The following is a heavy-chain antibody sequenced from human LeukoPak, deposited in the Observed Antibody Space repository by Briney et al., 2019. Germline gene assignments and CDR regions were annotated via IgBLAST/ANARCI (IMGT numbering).Heavy chain of an antibody. V-gene: IGHV3-23*01. D-gene: IGHD2-21*01. CDR1: GFTFSSYW. CDR3: AKAPVTTCRGAYCYPFDY. Sequence: GALRLSCAASGFTFSSYWMSWVRQAPGKGLEWVSAISDSGNTYHADSVKGRFTISRDSSKNTLFLQMNRLRPEDAAVYYCAKAPVTTCRGAYCYPFDYWGQGTLVTVSS. J-gene: IGHJ4*02. CDR2: ISDSGNT.